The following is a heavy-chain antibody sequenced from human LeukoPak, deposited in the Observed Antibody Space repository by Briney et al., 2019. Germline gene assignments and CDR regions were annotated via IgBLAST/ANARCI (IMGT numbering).Heavy chain of an antibody. D-gene: IGHD5-24*01. J-gene: IGHJ4*02. CDR3: ARRDPRGWLHDY. V-gene: IGHV3-30*03. Sequence: GKSLRLSCAASGFTFSNYGMHWVRQDPGKGLEWVALIPFDGSNEHYADSVKGRFTISRDNSKNTLYLQMNSLRAEDTAVYYCARRDPRGWLHDYWGQGTLVTVSS. CDR2: IPFDGSNE. CDR1: GFTFSNYG.